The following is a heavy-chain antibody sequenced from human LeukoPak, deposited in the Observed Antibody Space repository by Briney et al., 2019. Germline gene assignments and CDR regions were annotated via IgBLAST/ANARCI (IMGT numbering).Heavy chain of an antibody. D-gene: IGHD6-13*01. CDR3: AREAAAGKEAFDI. J-gene: IGHJ3*02. Sequence: PSETLSLTCTVSGGSISSYYWSWIRQPPGKGLEWIGSIYYSGSTYYNPSLKSRVTISVDTSKNQFSLKLSSVTAADTAVYYCAREAAAGKEAFDIWGQGTMVTVSS. CDR1: GGSISSYY. CDR2: IYYSGST. V-gene: IGHV4-59*12.